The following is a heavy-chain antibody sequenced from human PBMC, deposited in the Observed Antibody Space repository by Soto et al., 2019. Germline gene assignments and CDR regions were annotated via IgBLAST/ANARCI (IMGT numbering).Heavy chain of an antibody. CDR2: TYFRSKWYN. Sequence: SQTLSLTCAISGDSVSSNTASWNWIRQSPSRGLEWLGRTYFRSKWYNDYAVSVKSRIIINPDTSNNQFSLQLNSVTPEDTAVYFRAKADNIVPKTGYAFDPWGQGIMVTVSS. CDR1: GDSVSSNTAS. J-gene: IGHJ5*02. CDR3: AKADNIVPKTGYAFDP. D-gene: IGHD5-12*01. V-gene: IGHV6-1*01.